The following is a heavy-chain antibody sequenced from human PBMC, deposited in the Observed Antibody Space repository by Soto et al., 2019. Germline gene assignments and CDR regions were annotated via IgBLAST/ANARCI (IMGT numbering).Heavy chain of an antibody. V-gene: IGHV3-23*01. J-gene: IGHJ4*02. CDR1: GFIFSTYA. Sequence: EVHLLESGGGLVQPGGSLRLTCEASGFIFSTYAMSWVRQAPGKGLEWVAGIIGNSAEIRYADSVKGRFTISRDNSKKALYRQMFSRRAEDTAIYDCAKDRRPEGSWPFDYWGQGTLVTVCS. CDR2: IIGNSAEI. D-gene: IGHD2-15*01. CDR3: AKDRRPEGSWPFDY.